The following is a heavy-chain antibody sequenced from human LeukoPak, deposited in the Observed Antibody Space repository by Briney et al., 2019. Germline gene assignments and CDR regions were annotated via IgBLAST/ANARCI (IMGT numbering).Heavy chain of an antibody. CDR3: ARGGGGDGSGSSFFDY. CDR2: IYHSGST. CDR1: GGSISSGGYS. D-gene: IGHD3-10*01. J-gene: IGHJ4*02. Sequence: SETLSLTCAVSGGSISSGGYSWSWIRQPPGKGLEWIGYIYHSGSTYYNPSLKSRVTISVDRSKNQFSLKLSSVTAADTAVYYGARGGGGDGSGSSFFDYWGQGTLVTVSS. V-gene: IGHV4-30-2*01.